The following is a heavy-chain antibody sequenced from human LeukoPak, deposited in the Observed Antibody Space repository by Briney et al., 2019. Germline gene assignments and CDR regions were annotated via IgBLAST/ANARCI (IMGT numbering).Heavy chain of an antibody. Sequence: QPGGSLRLSCAASGFTFSSYAMHWVRQAPGKGLEWVAVISYDGSNKYYADSVKGRFTISRDNSKNTLYLQMNSLRAEDTAVYYCARERGSYDYYMDVWGKGTTVTVSS. CDR3: ARERGSYDYYMDV. V-gene: IGHV3-30-3*01. CDR2: ISYDGSNK. CDR1: GFTFSSYA. J-gene: IGHJ6*03. D-gene: IGHD1-26*01.